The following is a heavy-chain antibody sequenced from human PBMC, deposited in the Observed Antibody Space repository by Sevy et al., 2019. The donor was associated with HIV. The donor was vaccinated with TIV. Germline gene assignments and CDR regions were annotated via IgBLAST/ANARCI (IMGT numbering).Heavy chain of an antibody. CDR3: TTDSQRQGLSELLDY. J-gene: IGHJ4*02. CDR1: GFTFSNAW. V-gene: IGHV3-15*01. Sequence: GGSLRLSCAASGFTFSNAWMSWVRQAPGKGLEWVGRIKSKTDGGTTEYAAPVKSRFTNSSDDSKNTLYLQKNSLKTEDKAIYYCTTDSQRQGLSELLDYWGQGTLVTVSS. CDR2: IKSKTDGGTT. D-gene: IGHD1-26*01.